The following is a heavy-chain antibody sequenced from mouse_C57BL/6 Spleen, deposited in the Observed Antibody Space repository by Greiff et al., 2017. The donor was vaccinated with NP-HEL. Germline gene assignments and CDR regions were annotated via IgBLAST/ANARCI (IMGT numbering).Heavy chain of an antibody. Sequence: VQLQQPGAELVMPGASVKLSCKASGYTFTSYWMHWVKQRPGQGLEWIGEIDPSDSYTNYNQKFKGKSTLTVDKSSSTAYMQLSSLTSEDSAVYYCARHYYGSSHYYAMDYWGQGTSVTVSS. CDR2: IDPSDSYT. CDR3: ARHYYGSSHYYAMDY. V-gene: IGHV1-69*01. D-gene: IGHD1-1*01. J-gene: IGHJ4*01. CDR1: GYTFTSYW.